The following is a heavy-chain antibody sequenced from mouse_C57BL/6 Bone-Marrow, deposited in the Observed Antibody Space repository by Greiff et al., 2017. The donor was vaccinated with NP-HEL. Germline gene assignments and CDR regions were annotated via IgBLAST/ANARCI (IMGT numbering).Heavy chain of an antibody. V-gene: IGHV1-39*01. D-gene: IGHD3-2*02. CDR2: INPNYGTT. Sequence: EVQLQESGPELVKPGASVKISCKASGYSFTDYNMNWVKQSNGKSLEWIGVINPNYGTTSYNQKFKGKATLTVDQSSSTAYMQLNSLTSEDSAVYYCARNLDSSGPWGFDYWGQGTTLTVSS. J-gene: IGHJ2*01. CDR1: GYSFTDYN. CDR3: ARNLDSSGPWGFDY.